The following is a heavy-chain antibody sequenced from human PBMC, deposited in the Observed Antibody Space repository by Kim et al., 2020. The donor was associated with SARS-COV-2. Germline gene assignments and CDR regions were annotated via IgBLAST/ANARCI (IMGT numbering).Heavy chain of an antibody. CDR1: GGSISSGGYY. CDR2: IYYSGST. D-gene: IGHD3-22*01. J-gene: IGHJ4*02. CDR3: ARGVSSGKGGYFDY. V-gene: IGHV4-31*03. Sequence: SETLSLTCTVSGGSISSGGYYWSWIRQHPGKGLEWIGYIYYSGSTYYNPSLKSRVIISVDTSKNQFSLKLSSVTAADTAVYYCARGVSSGKGGYFDYWGQGTLVTVSS.